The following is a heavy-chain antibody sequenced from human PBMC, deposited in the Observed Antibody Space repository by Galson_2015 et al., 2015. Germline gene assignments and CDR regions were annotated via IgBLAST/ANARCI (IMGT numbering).Heavy chain of an antibody. J-gene: IGHJ4*02. CDR3: VRSIGWYRFDV. CDR2: IHYSGGT. CDR1: GGSMSSDY. D-gene: IGHD6-19*01. V-gene: IGHV4-39*01. Sequence: SETLSLTCTVSGGSMSSDYWGWIRQPPGKGLEWIGTIHYSGGTHYNPSLKITMSVDTSKNQFSLKLSSVTAADTAVYYCVRSIGWYRFDVWGQGTLASVSS.